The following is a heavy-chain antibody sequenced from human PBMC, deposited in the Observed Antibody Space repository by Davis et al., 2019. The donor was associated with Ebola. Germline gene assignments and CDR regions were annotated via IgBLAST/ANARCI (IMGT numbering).Heavy chain of an antibody. CDR3: VREGGGSWGY. CDR2: IRQDGSEK. V-gene: IGHV3-7*01. Sequence: GGSLRLSCAASGIAFSSYWMSGVRQAPGKGLEWVANIRQDGSEKYYVDSVEGRFAVSRDNAKNSVYLQMNSLRAEDTAVYYCVREGGGSWGYWGQGTLVTVSS. D-gene: IGHD2-15*01. J-gene: IGHJ4*02. CDR1: GIAFSSYW.